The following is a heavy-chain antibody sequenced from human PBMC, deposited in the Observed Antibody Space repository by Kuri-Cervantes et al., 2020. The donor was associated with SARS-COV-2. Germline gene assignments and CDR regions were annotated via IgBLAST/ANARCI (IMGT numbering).Heavy chain of an antibody. V-gene: IGHV4-38-2*01. CDR3: ARGSYYDSSGYSDY. J-gene: IGHJ4*02. CDR2: IYHSGST. D-gene: IGHD3-22*01. Sequence: SQTLSLTCAVSGYSTSSGYYWGWIRQPPGKGLEWIGSIYHSGSTYYNPSLKSRVTISVDTSKNQFSLKLSSVTAADTAVYYCARGSYYDSSGYSDYWGQGTLVTVSS. CDR1: GYSTSSGYY.